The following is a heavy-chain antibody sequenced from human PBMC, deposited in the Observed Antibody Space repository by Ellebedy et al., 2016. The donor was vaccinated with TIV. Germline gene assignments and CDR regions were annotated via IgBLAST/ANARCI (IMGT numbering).Heavy chain of an antibody. V-gene: IGHV1-46*04. CDR1: GYTFSSYF. CDR3: ARARSSGWLQTPDS. D-gene: IGHD6-19*01. CDR2: INPSVGST. Sequence: AASVKVSCKASGYTFSSYFMHWVRQAPGQGLEWMGIINPSVGSTTYAQNLQGRFTMTRDTSTTTVYMELSSLRSEDTAVYYCARARSSGWLQTPDSWGQGTLVIVSS. J-gene: IGHJ4*02.